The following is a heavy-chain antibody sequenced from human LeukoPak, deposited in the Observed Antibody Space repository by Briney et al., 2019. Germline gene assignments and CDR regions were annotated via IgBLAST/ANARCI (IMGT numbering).Heavy chain of an antibody. CDR3: ARIPPYCSSTSCYYYMDV. CDR1: GFTFSSYS. D-gene: IGHD2-2*01. Sequence: GGSLRLXCAASGFTFSSYSMNWVRQAPGKGLESVSSISSSSSYIYYADSVKGRFTISRDNAKNSLYLQMNSLRAEDTAVYYCARIPPYCSSTSCYYYMDVWGKGTTVTVSS. CDR2: ISSSSSYI. J-gene: IGHJ6*03. V-gene: IGHV3-21*01.